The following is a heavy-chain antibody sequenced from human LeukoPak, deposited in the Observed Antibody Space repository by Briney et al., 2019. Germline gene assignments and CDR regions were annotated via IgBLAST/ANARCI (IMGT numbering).Heavy chain of an antibody. J-gene: IGHJ4*02. CDR1: GFTFSIYA. V-gene: IGHV3-23*01. CDR3: ARDRPNYYGANGHYYRRDGDY. Sequence: GGSLRLSCAASGFTFSIYAMSWVRQAPGKGLEWVSSITSSGETTYYAGSVKGQFTISRDNSKNTVYMQMNSLRAEDTAVYYCARDRPNYYGANGHYYRRDGDYWGQGTLVTVSS. D-gene: IGHD3-22*01. CDR2: ITSSGETT.